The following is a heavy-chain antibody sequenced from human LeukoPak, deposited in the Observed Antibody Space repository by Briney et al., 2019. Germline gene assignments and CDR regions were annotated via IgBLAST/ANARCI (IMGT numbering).Heavy chain of an antibody. Sequence: PSETLSLTCAVSGYSISSGYYWGWIRQPPGKGLEWIGSIYHGGSTYYNPSLKSRVTISVDTSKNQFSLKLSSVTAADTAVYYCARGVAAAGKGMFDYWGQGTLVTVSS. CDR3: ARGVAAAGKGMFDY. D-gene: IGHD6-13*01. CDR2: IYHGGST. CDR1: GYSISSGYY. J-gene: IGHJ4*02. V-gene: IGHV4-38-2*01.